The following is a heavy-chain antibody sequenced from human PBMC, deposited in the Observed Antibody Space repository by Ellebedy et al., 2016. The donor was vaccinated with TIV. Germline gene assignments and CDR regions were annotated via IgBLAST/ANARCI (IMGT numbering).Heavy chain of an antibody. V-gene: IGHV3-21*01. CDR2: ISSSSSYI. Sequence: GESLKISXAASGFTFTAYTMNWVRQAPGKGLEWVSSISSSSSYIYYADSVKGRFTISRDNAKNSLYLQMNSLRAEDTAVYYCAREYISSMGRFGELPSWGQGTLVTVSS. CDR1: GFTFTAYT. CDR3: AREYISSMGRFGELPS. D-gene: IGHD3-10*01. J-gene: IGHJ5*02.